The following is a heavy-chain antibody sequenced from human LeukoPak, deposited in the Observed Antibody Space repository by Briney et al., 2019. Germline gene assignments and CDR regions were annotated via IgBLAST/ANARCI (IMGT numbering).Heavy chain of an antibody. CDR1: GGSISSSNW. CDR2: IYHSGST. CDR3: ARTFHSYWYFDL. D-gene: IGHD3-16*01. J-gene: IGHJ2*01. Sequence: SETLSLTCAVSGGSISSSNWWSWVRQPPGKGLAWIGEIYHSGSTNYNPSLKSRVTISVDKSTNQFSLKLSPVTAADTAVYYCARTFHSYWYFDLWGRGNLVTVSS. V-gene: IGHV4-4*02.